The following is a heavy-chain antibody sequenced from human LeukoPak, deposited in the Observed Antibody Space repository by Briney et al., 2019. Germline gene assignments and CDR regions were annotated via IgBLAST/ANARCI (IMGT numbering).Heavy chain of an antibody. CDR2: INSDGSST. Sequence: GGSLRLSCAASGFTFSSYWMHWVRQAPGKGLVWVSRINSDGSSTSYADSVKGRFTISRDNSKNTLYLQMNSLRAEDTAVYYCAKDHRSGWYDYWGQGTLVTVSS. D-gene: IGHD6-19*01. V-gene: IGHV3-74*01. CDR1: GFTFSSYW. CDR3: AKDHRSGWYDY. J-gene: IGHJ4*02.